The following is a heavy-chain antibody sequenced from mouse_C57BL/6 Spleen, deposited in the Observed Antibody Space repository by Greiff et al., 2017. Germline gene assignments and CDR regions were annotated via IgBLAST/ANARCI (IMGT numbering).Heavy chain of an antibody. CDR1: GFSLTSYS. J-gene: IGHJ4*01. Sequence: VQLQQSGPGLVAPSQSLSITCTVSGFSLTSYSISWVRQPPGKGLEWLGVIWPGAGTNYNSALNSKLSLSKDNSKCQVFLKMNSLQTDDTARYYCASTYDYGSWFYAMDYWGQGTSVTVSS. D-gene: IGHD2-4*01. V-gene: IGHV2-9-1*01. CDR2: IWPGAGT. CDR3: ASTYDYGSWFYAMDY.